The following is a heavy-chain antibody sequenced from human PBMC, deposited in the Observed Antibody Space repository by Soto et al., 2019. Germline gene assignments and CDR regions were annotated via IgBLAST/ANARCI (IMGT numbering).Heavy chain of an antibody. V-gene: IGHV1-69*13. Sequence: SVKVSCKASGGTFSSYAISWVRQAPGQGLEWMGGIIPIFGTANYAQKFQGRVTITADESTSTAYMELSSLRSEDTAVYYCARGPRIAGPNDYWGQGTLVTVSS. CDR3: ARGPRIAGPNDY. J-gene: IGHJ4*02. CDR2: IIPIFGTA. CDR1: GGTFSSYA. D-gene: IGHD6-13*01.